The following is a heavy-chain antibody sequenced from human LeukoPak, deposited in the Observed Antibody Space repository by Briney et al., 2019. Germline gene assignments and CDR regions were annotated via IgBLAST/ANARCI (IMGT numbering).Heavy chain of an antibody. V-gene: IGHV4-34*01. CDR2: INHSGST. Sequence: PSETLSLTCAVYGGSFSGYYWSWIRQPPGKGLEWIGEINHSGSTNYNPSLKSRVTISVDTSKNQFSLKLSSVTAADTAVYYCARLARGSGSYYYMDVWGKGTTVTISS. CDR1: GGSFSGYY. D-gene: IGHD3-10*01. CDR3: ARLARGSGSYYYMDV. J-gene: IGHJ6*03.